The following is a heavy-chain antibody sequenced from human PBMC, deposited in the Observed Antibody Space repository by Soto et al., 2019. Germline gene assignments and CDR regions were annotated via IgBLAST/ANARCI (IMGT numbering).Heavy chain of an antibody. CDR1: GGSISSGDYY. CDR2: IYYSGST. Sequence: QVQLQESGPGLVKPSQTLSLTCTVSGGSISSGDYYWSWIRQPPGKGLEWIGYIYYSGSTYYNPSLKSRVXXSXDXHKNQFSLKLSSVTAADTAVYYCAREATHYYYGMDVWGQGTTVTVSS. J-gene: IGHJ6*02. D-gene: IGHD5-12*01. V-gene: IGHV4-30-4*01. CDR3: AREATHYYYGMDV.